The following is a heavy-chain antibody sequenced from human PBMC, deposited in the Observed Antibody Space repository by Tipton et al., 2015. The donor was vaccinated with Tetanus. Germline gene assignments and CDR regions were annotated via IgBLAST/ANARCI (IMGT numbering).Heavy chain of an antibody. CDR1: GFTFQDYA. V-gene: IGHV3-9*01. Sequence: SLRLSCAASGFTFQDYAIHWVRQVTGKGLEWVSAISGNGRNKVYADSVKGRFTISRDNAKNSLYLLMDSLRAEDTAVYYCARDQIVEQATRDHDYGVDVWGQGTTVTVSS. D-gene: IGHD3-22*01. CDR2: ISGNGRNK. J-gene: IGHJ6*02. CDR3: ARDQIVEQATRDHDYGVDV.